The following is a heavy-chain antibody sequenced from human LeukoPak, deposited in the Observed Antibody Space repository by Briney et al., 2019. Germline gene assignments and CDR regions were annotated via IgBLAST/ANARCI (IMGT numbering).Heavy chain of an antibody. D-gene: IGHD3-3*01. J-gene: IGHJ4*02. Sequence: GGSLRLSCAASGFTFSSYGMHWVRQAPGKGLEWVAVISYDGSNKYYADSVKGRFTISRDNSKNTLYLQMNSLRAEDTAVYYCARDRFLEWLFLDYWGQGTLVTVSS. V-gene: IGHV3-30*03. CDR1: GFTFSSYG. CDR2: ISYDGSNK. CDR3: ARDRFLEWLFLDY.